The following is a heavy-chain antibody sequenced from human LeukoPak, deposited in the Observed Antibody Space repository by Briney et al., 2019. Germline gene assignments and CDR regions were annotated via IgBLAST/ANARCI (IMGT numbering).Heavy chain of an antibody. CDR1: GYTFTGYY. V-gene: IGHV1-2*02. CDR3: ARNDYGDYPYYYYYMDV. CDR2: INPNSGGT. Sequence: ASVKVSCKASGYTFTGYYMHWVRQAPGQGLEWMGWINPNSGGTNYAQKFQGRVTMTRDTSISTAYMELSRLRSDDTAVYYCARNDYGDYPYYYYYMDVWGKGTTVTVSS. J-gene: IGHJ6*03. D-gene: IGHD4-17*01.